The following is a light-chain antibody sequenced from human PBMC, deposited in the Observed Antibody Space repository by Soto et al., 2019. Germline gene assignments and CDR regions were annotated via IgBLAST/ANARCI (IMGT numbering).Light chain of an antibody. Sequence: EIVMTQSPATLSVSPGDSATLSCGASQSVSNNLAWYHQKPGQAPRVLIYGASIRATGVPARFNGSGSGTEFTLTISSLQSEDFALFYCQQYYNWPLTFGQGTKVDIK. CDR3: QQYYNWPLT. J-gene: IGKJ1*01. CDR2: GAS. V-gene: IGKV3-15*01. CDR1: QSVSNN.